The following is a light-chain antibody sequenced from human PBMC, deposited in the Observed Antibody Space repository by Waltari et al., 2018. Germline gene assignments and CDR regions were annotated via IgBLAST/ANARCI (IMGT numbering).Light chain of an antibody. V-gene: IGKV1-39*01. CDR1: QSINSY. Sequence: NQMTQSPSSLSASIGDRVNITCRASQSINSYLNWYQQKPGKAPKVLIFAASSLQSGVPSRFSGSGSGTDFTLTISSLQPEDFATYSCQQSYRTPLTFGGWTKVEIK. CDR3: QQSYRTPLT. J-gene: IGKJ4*01. CDR2: AAS.